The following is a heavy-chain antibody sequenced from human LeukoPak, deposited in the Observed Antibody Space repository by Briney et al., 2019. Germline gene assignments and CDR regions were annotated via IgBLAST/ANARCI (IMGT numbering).Heavy chain of an antibody. CDR1: GYTLTELS. V-gene: IGHV1-24*01. D-gene: IGHD2-2*02. CDR3: ARDLVRYTDYYYYMDV. Sequence: ASVKVSCKVSGYTLTELSMHWVRQAPGKGLEWMGGFDPEDGETIYAQKFQGRVTMTEDTSTDTAYMELSSLRSEDTAVYYCARDLVRYTDYYYYMDVWGKGTTVTISS. CDR2: FDPEDGET. J-gene: IGHJ6*03.